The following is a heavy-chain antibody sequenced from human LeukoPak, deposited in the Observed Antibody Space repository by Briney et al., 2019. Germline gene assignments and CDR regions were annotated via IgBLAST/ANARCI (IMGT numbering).Heavy chain of an antibody. CDR1: GFSFSNFW. CDR3: ARDSSHYLGSSDY. D-gene: IGHD6-6*01. Sequence: GGSLRLSCAASGFSFSNFWMHWVRQAPGKGLVCVSHISSDGSTTTYADSVKGRFTISRDNAKNTLNLQMNSLRAEDTAIYYCARDSSHYLGSSDYWGQGTLVTVSS. J-gene: IGHJ4*02. V-gene: IGHV3-74*01. CDR2: ISSDGSTT.